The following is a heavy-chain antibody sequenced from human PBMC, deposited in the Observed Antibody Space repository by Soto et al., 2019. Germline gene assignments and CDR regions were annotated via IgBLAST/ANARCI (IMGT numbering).Heavy chain of an antibody. CDR2: ISYDGSNK. D-gene: IGHD3-3*01. J-gene: IGHJ6*01. CDR1: RFAIVSYG. CDR3: PKQRFCDSV. V-gene: IGHV3-30*18. Sequence: GGSLRLSRATSRFAIVSYGMHWVRQAPGRGLEWVAVISYDGSNKYYADSVKGRFTISRDNSKNTLYLQMNSLRAEDTAVYSFPKQRFCDSVW.